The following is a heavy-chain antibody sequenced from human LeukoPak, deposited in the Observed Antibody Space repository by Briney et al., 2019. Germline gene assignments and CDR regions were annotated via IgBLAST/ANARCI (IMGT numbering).Heavy chain of an antibody. V-gene: IGHV6-1*01. CDR2: TYYRSNWYN. CDR1: GDSVSSNSVA. D-gene: IGHD7-27*01. Sequence: SQTLPLTCAISGDSVSSNSVAWHWIRQSPSRGLEWLGRTYYRSNWYNDYAVSVKSRITINPDTSKNQFSLQLNSVTPEDTAVYYCGRGKTGIFDYWGQGTLVTVSS. CDR3: GRGKTGIFDY. J-gene: IGHJ4*02.